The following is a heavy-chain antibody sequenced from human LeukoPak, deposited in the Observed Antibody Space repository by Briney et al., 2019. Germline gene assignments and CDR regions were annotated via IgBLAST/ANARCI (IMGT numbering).Heavy chain of an antibody. Sequence: ERSLRLSCAASRFTFSSYGMHWVRQAPGKGLEWVAVISYDGRNKNYADSVKGRFTISRDNSKNTLYLQMNSLRVEDTAVYYCAKGDSRSWQLDYWGQGTLVTVSS. V-gene: IGHV3-30*18. CDR2: ISYDGRNK. CDR1: RFTFSSYG. J-gene: IGHJ4*02. CDR3: AKGDSRSWQLDY. D-gene: IGHD6-13*01.